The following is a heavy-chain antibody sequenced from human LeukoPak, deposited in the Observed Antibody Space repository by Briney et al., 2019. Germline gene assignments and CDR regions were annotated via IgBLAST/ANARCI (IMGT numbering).Heavy chain of an antibody. CDR1: GGSISSYY. CDR2: IYYSGST. J-gene: IGHJ3*02. D-gene: IGHD2-15*01. Sequence: SETLSLTCTVSGGSISSYYWSWIRQPPGKGLEWIGYIYYSGSTNYNPPLKSRVTISVDTSKNQFSLKLSSVTAADTAVYYCARQLSVVDAFDIWGQGTMVTVSS. CDR3: ARQLSVVDAFDI. V-gene: IGHV4-59*08.